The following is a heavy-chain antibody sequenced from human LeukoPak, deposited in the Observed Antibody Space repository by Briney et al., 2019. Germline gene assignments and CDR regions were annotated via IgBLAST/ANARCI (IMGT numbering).Heavy chain of an antibody. V-gene: IGHV3-30-3*01. Sequence: GGSLRLSCAASGFIFSDSTMHWVRQAPGKRLEWVAVISYDGSNKYYADSVKGRFTISRDNSKNTLYLQMNSLRAEDTAVYYCARASPHLWWAQGFDYWGQGTLVTVSS. J-gene: IGHJ4*02. CDR1: GFIFSDST. CDR2: ISYDGSNK. D-gene: IGHD2-8*02. CDR3: ARASPHLWWAQGFDY.